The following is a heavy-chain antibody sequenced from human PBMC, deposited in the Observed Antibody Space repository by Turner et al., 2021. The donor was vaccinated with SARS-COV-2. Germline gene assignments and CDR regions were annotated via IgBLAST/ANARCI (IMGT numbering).Heavy chain of an antibody. CDR3: ATAPGMTTTGWFDP. Sequence: HVQLVQSGAEVKKPGASVKVSCRVSGYTLIELSMHWVRQAPGKGLEWMGGFDPEDGETIYAQKFQGRVTMTEDTSTDTAYMELSRLRSDDTAVYYCATAPGMTTTGWFDPWGQGTLVTVSS. CDR1: GYTLIELS. CDR2: FDPEDGET. D-gene: IGHD4-4*01. J-gene: IGHJ5*02. V-gene: IGHV1-24*01.